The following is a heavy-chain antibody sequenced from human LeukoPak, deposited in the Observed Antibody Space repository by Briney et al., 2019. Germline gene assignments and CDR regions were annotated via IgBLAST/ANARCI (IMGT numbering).Heavy chain of an antibody. CDR3: ARRSTNCTNGVCYVGAWDV. V-gene: IGHV4-61*02. J-gene: IGHJ6*04. CDR2: IYSSGRT. Sequence: SETLSLTCTVSGDSISSGSYYWSWIRQPAGEGLEWIGRIYSSGRTHYSPSLKSRVAISVDTSKNQFSLKLSSVTAADTAVYYCARRSTNCTNGVCYVGAWDVWGKGATVTVSS. CDR1: GDSISSGSYY. D-gene: IGHD2-8*01.